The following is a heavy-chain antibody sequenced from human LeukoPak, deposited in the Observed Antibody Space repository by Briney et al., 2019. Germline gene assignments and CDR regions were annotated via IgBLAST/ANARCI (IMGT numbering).Heavy chain of an antibody. CDR3: ASITGSYYD. CDR2: IIPILGIA. J-gene: IGHJ4*02. CDR1: GGTFSSYA. V-gene: IGHV1-69*04. Sequence: GASVKVSCKASGGTFSSYAISWVRQAPGQGLEWMGRIIPILGIANYAQKFQGRVTITADKSASTAYMELSSLRSEDTAVYYCASITGSYYDWGQGTLVTVSS. D-gene: IGHD1-26*01.